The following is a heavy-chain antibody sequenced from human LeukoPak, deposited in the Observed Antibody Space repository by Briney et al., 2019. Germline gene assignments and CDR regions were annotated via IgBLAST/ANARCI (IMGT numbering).Heavy chain of an antibody. Sequence: GPTHVNPPQTLTLTCTFQRFSLGTSGVGVGCFRHPPDKALECLALIYWDDDKRYSPSLKSRLTITKDTSKNQVVLTMTNMDPVDTATYYCAHTYTAMVYNWFDPWGQGTLVTVSS. CDR3: AHTYTAMVYNWFDP. CDR2: IYWDDDK. J-gene: IGHJ5*02. CDR1: RFSLGTSGVG. V-gene: IGHV2-5*02. D-gene: IGHD5-18*01.